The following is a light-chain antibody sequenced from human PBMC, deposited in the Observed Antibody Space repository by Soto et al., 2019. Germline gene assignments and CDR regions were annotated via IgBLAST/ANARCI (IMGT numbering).Light chain of an antibody. CDR3: AAWDDSLNGPYV. CDR2: SNN. CDR1: SSNIGSNT. V-gene: IGLV1-44*01. J-gene: IGLJ1*01. Sequence: QSVLTQPPSASGTPGQRVTISCSGSSSNIGSNTVNWYQQLPGTAPKLLIYSNNQRRSGGPDRFCGAKCGTSASLAISGLQSEDEADYYCAAWDDSLNGPYVFGTGTKLTVL.